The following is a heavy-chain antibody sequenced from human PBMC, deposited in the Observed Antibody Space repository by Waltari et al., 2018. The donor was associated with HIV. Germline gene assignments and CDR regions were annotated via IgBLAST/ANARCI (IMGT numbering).Heavy chain of an antibody. Sequence: QLVESGGGLVQPGGSLSLSCAASGFSFSRHGMSWVRQAPGKGLEWVANIKEDGSQRNYVDSVKGRFTISRDNAKNSVYLQMKSLRVEDTAVYFCAREEDFGTILKNYYYGMDVWGQGTSVTVSS. CDR1: GFSFSRHG. J-gene: IGHJ6*02. D-gene: IGHD1-1*01. CDR2: IKEDGSQR. V-gene: IGHV3-7*01. CDR3: AREEDFGTILKNYYYGMDV.